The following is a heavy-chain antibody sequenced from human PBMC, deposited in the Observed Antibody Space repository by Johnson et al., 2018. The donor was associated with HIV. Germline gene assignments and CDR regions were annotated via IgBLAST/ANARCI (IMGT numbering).Heavy chain of an antibody. CDR1: GFTFDDYA. Sequence: VQLVESGGGLVQPGRSLRLSCAASGFTFDDYAMHWVRQAPGKGLEWVPGISWNSGSIGYADSVKGRFTISRHDARNTLYLQMNSLRVEDTALYYCARDGDDGDEADDTKGAFDIWGQGTMVTVSS. V-gene: IGHV3-9*01. D-gene: IGHD3-9*01. CDR3: ARDGDDGDEADDTKGAFDI. CDR2: ISWNSGSI. J-gene: IGHJ3*02.